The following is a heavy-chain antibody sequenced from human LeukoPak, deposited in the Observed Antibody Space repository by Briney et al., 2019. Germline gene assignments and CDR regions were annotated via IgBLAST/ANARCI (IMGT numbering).Heavy chain of an antibody. Sequence: SETLSLTCTVSGGSISSYYWSWIRQPPGKGLEWIGYIYYSGSTNYNPSLKSRVTIPVDTSKNQFSLKLSSVTAADTAVYYCARMGSRYSSSPPDYYYYYYGMDVWGQGTTVTVSS. J-gene: IGHJ6*02. CDR2: IYYSGST. CDR1: GGSISSYY. D-gene: IGHD6-13*01. V-gene: IGHV4-59*08. CDR3: ARMGSRYSSSPPDYYYYYYGMDV.